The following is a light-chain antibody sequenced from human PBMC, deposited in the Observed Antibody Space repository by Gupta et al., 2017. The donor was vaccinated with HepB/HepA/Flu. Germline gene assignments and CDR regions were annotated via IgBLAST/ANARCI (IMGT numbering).Light chain of an antibody. Sequence: EIVMTQSPATLSVSPGERATLSCRASQSVSSNLAWYQQKPGQAPRLLIYGASTRATGIPARFSGSGSGTEFTLTISSLQSEDFAVYYCQPYNNWPRYNFGQGTKLEIK. CDR2: GAS. CDR3: QPYNNWPRYN. CDR1: QSVSSN. J-gene: IGKJ2*01. V-gene: IGKV3-15*01.